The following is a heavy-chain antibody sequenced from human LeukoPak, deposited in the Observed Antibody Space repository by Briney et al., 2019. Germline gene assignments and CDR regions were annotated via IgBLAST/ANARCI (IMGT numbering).Heavy chain of an antibody. V-gene: IGHV1-2*02. CDR2: INSNSGDT. CDR3: ARADKWELPFDY. J-gene: IGHJ4*02. CDR1: GYIFTDYY. D-gene: IGHD1-26*01. Sequence: GASVKVSCKTSGYIFTDYYIYWVRQAPGQGLEWMGWINSNSGDTNYAQKFQGRVTMTRDTSISTAYMELSRLRSDDTAVYYCARADKWELPFDYWGQGTLVTVSS.